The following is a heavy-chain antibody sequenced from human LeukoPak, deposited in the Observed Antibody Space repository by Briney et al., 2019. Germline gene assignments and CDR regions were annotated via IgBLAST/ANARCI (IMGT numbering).Heavy chain of an antibody. J-gene: IGHJ4*02. Sequence: DSMKGRFTISRDNSKNTLYLQMNSLGAEDTGVYYCARAVGPFDYWGQGTLVTVSS. CDR3: ARAVGPFDY. V-gene: IGHV3-30*07. D-gene: IGHD1-26*01.